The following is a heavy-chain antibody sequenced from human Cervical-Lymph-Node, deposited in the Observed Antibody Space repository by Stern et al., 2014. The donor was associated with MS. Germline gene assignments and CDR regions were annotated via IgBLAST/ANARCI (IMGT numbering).Heavy chain of an antibody. V-gene: IGHV1-3*01. CDR3: ARVPYYDGYGTFDY. J-gene: IGHJ4*02. CDR1: GYTFTHYA. D-gene: IGHD3-16*01. Sequence: QVQLVESGAEVKEPGASVKVSCTASGYTFTHYAMNWVRQAPGQRPEWIGWISVGSGDTKYSEKFQGRLTFSRDTSANTAYMELANLRSEDTAVYFCARVPYYDGYGTFDYWGQGTLVVVSS. CDR2: ISVGSGDT.